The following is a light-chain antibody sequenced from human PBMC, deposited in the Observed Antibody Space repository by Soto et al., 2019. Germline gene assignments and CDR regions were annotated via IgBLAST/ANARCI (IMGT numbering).Light chain of an antibody. CDR2: EVS. V-gene: IGLV2-14*01. CDR3: SSYTTSSTDV. CDR1: SSDVGAYNY. Sequence: QSALTQPASVSGSPGQSITISCTGTSSDVGAYNYVSWYQQHPGKAPKLMIYEVSNRPSGVSNRFSASKSGNTASLTISGLQAEDEADYYCSSYTTSSTDVFGTGTKVTVL. J-gene: IGLJ1*01.